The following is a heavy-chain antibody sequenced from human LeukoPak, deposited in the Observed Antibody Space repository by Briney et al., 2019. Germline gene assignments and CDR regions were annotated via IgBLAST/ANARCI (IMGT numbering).Heavy chain of an antibody. V-gene: IGHV3-30*18. CDR2: ISIDGSEK. CDR1: GFTFRNYG. D-gene: IGHD5-12*01. CDR3: ANPQSRGYDYLDY. Sequence: GGSLTLSCAASGFTFRNYGMHWVRQAPGKGLEWVAVISIDGSEKYYADSVKGRFTISRDNSKNTLYLQMNSPRGDDTAVYYCANPQSRGYDYLDYWGQGTLVTVFS. J-gene: IGHJ4*02.